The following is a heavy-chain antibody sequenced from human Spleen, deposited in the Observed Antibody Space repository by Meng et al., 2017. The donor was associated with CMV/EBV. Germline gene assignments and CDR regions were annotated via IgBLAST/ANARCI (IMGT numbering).Heavy chain of an antibody. J-gene: IGHJ4*02. Sequence: LSLTCAASGFTFNNYWMSWVRQAPGKGLEWVANIKEDGSEKYYVDSVKGRFTISRDNAKNSLYLQMNSLRAEDTAVYYCARDMYYDFWSGSYIRFDYWGQGSLVTVSS. CDR2: IKEDGSEK. CDR3: ARDMYYDFWSGSYIRFDY. CDR1: GFTFNNYW. D-gene: IGHD3-3*01. V-gene: IGHV3-7*01.